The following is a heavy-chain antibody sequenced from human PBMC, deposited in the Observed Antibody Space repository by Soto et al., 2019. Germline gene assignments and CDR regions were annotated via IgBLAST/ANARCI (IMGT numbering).Heavy chain of an antibody. CDR2: INHSGST. V-gene: IGHV4-34*01. Sequence: QVQLQQWGAGLLKPSETLSLTCAVYGGSFSGYYWSWIRQPPGKGLEWIGEINHSGSTNYNPSLKSRVTISVDKSKNQFSLKLSSVTAADTAVYYCARGYYDSSGSYYFDYWGLGTLVTVSS. CDR3: ARGYYDSSGSYYFDY. J-gene: IGHJ4*02. D-gene: IGHD3-22*01. CDR1: GGSFSGYY.